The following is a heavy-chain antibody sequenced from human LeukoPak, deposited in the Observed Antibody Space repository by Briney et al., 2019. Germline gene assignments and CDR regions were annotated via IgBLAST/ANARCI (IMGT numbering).Heavy chain of an antibody. CDR3: ATRNRITGTTLHYFDY. J-gene: IGHJ4*02. CDR2: ISGSGGTT. CDR1: GFTFSTYA. V-gene: IGHV3-23*01. Sequence: PGGSLRLSCAASGFTFSTYAMCWVRQTPGKGLEWISAISGSGGTTYYADSVKGRFTISRDNSKNTLYLQMNSLRAEDTAVYYCATRNRITGTTLHYFDYWGQGTLVTVSS. D-gene: IGHD1-20*01.